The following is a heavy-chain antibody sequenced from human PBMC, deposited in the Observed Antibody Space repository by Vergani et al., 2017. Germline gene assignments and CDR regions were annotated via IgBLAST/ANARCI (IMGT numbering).Heavy chain of an antibody. CDR1: GGSMSGYY. J-gene: IGHJ4*02. CDR3: GRVADFYGLGSRLFDL. V-gene: IGHV4-59*01. D-gene: IGHD3-10*01. Sequence: QVRLQESGPGLVKPSETLSLTCSVSGGSMSGYYWSWIRQPPGKELEWIGYMYHSGSTNYNPSLETRITISGDTSKTQFSLQLNSVTAADTAVYYCGRVADFYGLGSRLFDLWGQGILVTVSS. CDR2: MYHSGST.